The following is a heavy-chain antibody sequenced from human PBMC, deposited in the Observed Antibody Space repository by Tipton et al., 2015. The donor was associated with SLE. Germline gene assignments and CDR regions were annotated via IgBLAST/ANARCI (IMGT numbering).Heavy chain of an antibody. J-gene: IGHJ4*02. CDR2: IYNTGST. D-gene: IGHD2-8*02. V-gene: IGHV3-53*05. Sequence: SLRLSCAASDFTVRNNYMTWVRQAPGKGLEWVSLIYNTGSTYYVESVKGRFSISRDNSKNTLYLQMNNLRVDDTAVYYCARGLGLDEDRGWWAALDFDSWRQGTLVPVSS. CDR1: DFTVRNNY. CDR3: ARGLGLDEDRGWWAALDFDS.